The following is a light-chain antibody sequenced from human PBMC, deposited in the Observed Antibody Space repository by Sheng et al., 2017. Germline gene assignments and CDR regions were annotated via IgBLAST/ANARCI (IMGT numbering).Light chain of an antibody. Sequence: QSVLTQPPSASGTPGQRVTISCSGSSSNIGSNYVYWYQQLPGTAPKLLIYRNNQRPSGVSDRFSGSKSGTSASLTITGLRPEDEGVFYCQSYDNSLSGSRIFGGGTNLTVL. CDR2: RNN. V-gene: IGLV1-47*01. CDR3: QSYDNSLSGSRI. CDR1: SSNIGSNY. J-gene: IGLJ2*01.